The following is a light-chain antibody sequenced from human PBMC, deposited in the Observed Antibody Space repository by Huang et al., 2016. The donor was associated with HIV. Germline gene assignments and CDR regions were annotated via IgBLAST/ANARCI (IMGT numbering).Light chain of an antibody. Sequence: IVMTQSPATLSVSPGERVTVSCSANGRVSSNLAWYQQRPGQAPRLLIYGSSTRAPGIPARFSGSGSGTDFSLTISSLQSEDFALYYCQQYNNWLLSFGGGTRVDI. J-gene: IGKJ4*01. V-gene: IGKV3-15*01. CDR3: QQYNNWLLS. CDR2: GSS. CDR1: GRVSSN.